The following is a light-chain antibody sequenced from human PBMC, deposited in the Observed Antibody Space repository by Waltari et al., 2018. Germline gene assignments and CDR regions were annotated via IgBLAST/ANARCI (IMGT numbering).Light chain of an antibody. J-gene: IGKJ4*01. V-gene: IGKV1-9*01. CDR2: AAS. Sequence: DIQLNQSPSFLSASVGDRVTITCRARQGISSYLAWYQQKPGKAPKLLIYAASTLQSGVPLRFSGSGSGTEFTLTISSLQPEDFATYYCQQLNSYPPLTFGGGTKVEIK. CDR3: QQLNSYPPLT. CDR1: QGISSY.